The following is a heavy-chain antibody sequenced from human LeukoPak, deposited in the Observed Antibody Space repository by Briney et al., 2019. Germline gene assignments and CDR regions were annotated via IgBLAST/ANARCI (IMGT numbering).Heavy chain of an antibody. D-gene: IGHD5-24*01. CDR1: GFTFGNYG. CDR3: AKSGYNRFDY. CDR2: IKQDGSEK. V-gene: IGHV3-7*03. J-gene: IGHJ4*02. Sequence: GGSLRLSCAASGFTFGNYGMSRVRQAPRKGLEWVANIKQDGSEKYYVDSVKGRFTISRDNSKNTLYLQMNSLRAEDTAVYYCAKSGYNRFDYWGQGTLVTVSS.